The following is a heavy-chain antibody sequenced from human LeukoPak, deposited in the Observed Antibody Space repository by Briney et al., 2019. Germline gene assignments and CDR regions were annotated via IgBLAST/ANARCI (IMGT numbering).Heavy chain of an antibody. V-gene: IGHV4-4*02. CDR3: AREGGPYRPLDY. J-gene: IGHJ4*02. CDR2: VNLQGST. CDR1: GGSITNTIY. Sequence: SGTLSPTCGVSGGSITNTIYWTWVRQPPGKGLEWIGEVNLQGSTNYNPSLMGRVAISVDTSENHISLQLTSVTAADTAVYYCAREGGPYRPLDYSGQGTLVTVSS.